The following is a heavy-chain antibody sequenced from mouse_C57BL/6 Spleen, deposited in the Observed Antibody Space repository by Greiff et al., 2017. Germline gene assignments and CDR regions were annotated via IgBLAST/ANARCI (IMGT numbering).Heavy chain of an antibody. CDR1: GYTFTDYY. J-gene: IGHJ4*01. V-gene: IGHV1-26*01. CDR2: INPNNGGT. CDR3: ARGNCSNPYAMDY. D-gene: IGHD2-5*01. Sequence: EVQLQQSGPELVKPGASVKISCKASGYTFTDYYMNWVKQSHGKSLEWIGDINPNNGGTSYNQKFKGKATLTVDKSSSTAYMELRSLTSEDSAVYYCARGNCSNPYAMDYWGQGTSVTVSS.